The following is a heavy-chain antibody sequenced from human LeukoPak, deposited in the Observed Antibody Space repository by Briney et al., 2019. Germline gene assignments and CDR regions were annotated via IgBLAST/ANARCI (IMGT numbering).Heavy chain of an antibody. CDR1: GFTFSSYW. Sequence: GGSLRHSCAASGFTFSSYWISWVRPAPGKGLEWVANIKQDGSGKYYVDSVKGRFTISRDNAKKSLYLQMNSLRAEDTAVYYCARLFSGGAYYFDYWGQGTLVTVSS. D-gene: IGHD2-15*01. CDR2: IKQDGSGK. CDR3: ARLFSGGAYYFDY. J-gene: IGHJ4*02. V-gene: IGHV3-7*03.